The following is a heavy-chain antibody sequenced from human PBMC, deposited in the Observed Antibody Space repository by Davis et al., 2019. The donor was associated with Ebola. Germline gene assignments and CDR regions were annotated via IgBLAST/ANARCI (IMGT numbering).Heavy chain of an antibody. CDR3: ARDRDVRAATAKGGMGFDP. CDR2: LNPNSGGT. V-gene: IGHV1-2*06. CDR1: GYTFTNYY. J-gene: IGHJ5*02. Sequence: AASVKVSCKASGYTFTNYYMHWVRQAPGQGLEWMGRLNPNSGGTDYADKFKGRVTLTRDTSITTVYMELTRLTSDDTAVYYCARDRDVRAATAKGGMGFDPWGQGTLVTVSS. D-gene: IGHD2-15*01.